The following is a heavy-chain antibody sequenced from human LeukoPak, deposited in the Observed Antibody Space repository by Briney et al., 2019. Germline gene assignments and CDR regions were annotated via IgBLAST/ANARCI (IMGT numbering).Heavy chain of an antibody. CDR3: ARAREYCSSSSCPAGFDY. CDR2: INHSGST. CDR1: GGSFRGYY. V-gene: IGHV4-34*01. J-gene: IGHJ4*02. D-gene: IGHD2-2*01. Sequence: SETLSLPCAVYGGSFRGYYWRWLRQPPGEGVEWIGEINHSGSTNYNPSLKSRVTISVDTSKNQFSLKLSSVTAADTAVYYCARAREYCSSSSCPAGFDYWGQGTLVTVSS.